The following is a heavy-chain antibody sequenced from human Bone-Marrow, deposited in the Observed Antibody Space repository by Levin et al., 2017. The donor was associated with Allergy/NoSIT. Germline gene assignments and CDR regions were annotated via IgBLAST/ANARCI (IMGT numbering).Heavy chain of an antibody. J-gene: IGHJ6*02. Sequence: GESLKISCATSGFTFTTYAIHWVRQAPGKGLEWVAVIWYDGSNEYYADSVRGRFTISRDNSKNTLYLQMNSLRAEDTAVYYCARDSVQVVEPAPDDNNQPSLLMDVWDQGTTVIVSS. D-gene: IGHD3-22*01. CDR1: GFTFTTYA. V-gene: IGHV3-33*01. CDR3: ARDSVQVVEPAPDDNNQPSLLMDV. CDR2: IWYDGSNE.